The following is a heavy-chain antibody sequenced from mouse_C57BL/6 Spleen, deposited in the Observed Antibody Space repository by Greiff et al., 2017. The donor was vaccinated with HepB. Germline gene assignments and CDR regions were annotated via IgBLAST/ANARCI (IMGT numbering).Heavy chain of an antibody. Sequence: EVQLVESGGGLVKPGGSLKLSCAASGFTFSSYAMSWVRQTPEKRLEWVATISDGGSYTYYPDNVKGRFTISRDNAKNNLYLQMSHLKSEDTAMYYCGRDFSLSRPFADWGQGTLVTVSA. CDR2: ISDGGSYT. CDR1: GFTFSSYA. J-gene: IGHJ3*01. V-gene: IGHV5-4*01. D-gene: IGHD3-2*02. CDR3: GRDFSLSRPFAD.